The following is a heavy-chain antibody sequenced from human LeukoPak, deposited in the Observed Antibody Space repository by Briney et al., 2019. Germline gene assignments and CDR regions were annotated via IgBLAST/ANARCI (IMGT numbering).Heavy chain of an antibody. CDR1: GFTFSSYS. V-gene: IGHV3-48*01. CDR3: ARETYYYDSSGYYRSYYFDY. J-gene: IGHJ4*02. D-gene: IGHD3-22*01. Sequence: PGGSLRLSCAASGFTFSSYSMNWVRQAPGKGLEWVSYISSSSTIYYADSVKGRFTISRDNSKNTLYLQMGSLRAEDMAVYYCARETYYYDSSGYYRSYYFDYWGQGTLVTVSS. CDR2: ISSSSTI.